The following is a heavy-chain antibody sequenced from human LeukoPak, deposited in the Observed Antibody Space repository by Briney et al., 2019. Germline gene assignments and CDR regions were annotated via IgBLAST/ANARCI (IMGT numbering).Heavy chain of an antibody. CDR2: IWYDGSNK. Sequence: GGSLRLSCGASGCTCSSYGRHWVRQGPGKVLEWGAVIWYDGSNKYYADSVKGRFTISRAHSNNKLYLQLNSLRAEDTAVYYCAKDITMIVVVNAFDIWGQGTMVTVSS. CDR3: AKDITMIVVVNAFDI. D-gene: IGHD3-22*01. CDR1: GCTCSSYG. V-gene: IGHV3-33*06. J-gene: IGHJ3*02.